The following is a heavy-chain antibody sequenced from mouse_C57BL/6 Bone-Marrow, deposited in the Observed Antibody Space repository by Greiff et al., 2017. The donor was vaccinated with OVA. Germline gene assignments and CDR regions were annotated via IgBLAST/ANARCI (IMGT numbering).Heavy chain of an antibody. V-gene: IGHV3-6*01. CDR3: ARVCPFAY. Sequence: EVKLVESGPGLVKPSQSLSLTCSVTGYSITSGYYWNWIRQFPGNKLEWMGYISYDGSNNYNPSLKNRISITRDTSKNQFFLKLNSVTTEDTATYYCARVCPFAYWGQGTLVTVS. D-gene: IGHD6-1*01. CDR2: ISYDGSN. J-gene: IGHJ3*01. CDR1: GYSITSGYY.